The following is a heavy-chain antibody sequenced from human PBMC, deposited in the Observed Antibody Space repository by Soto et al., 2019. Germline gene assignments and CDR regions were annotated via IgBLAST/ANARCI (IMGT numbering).Heavy chain of an antibody. J-gene: IGHJ6*02. V-gene: IGHV3-15*01. CDR3: TTRWTYGMDV. CDR2: IKSKTDGGTT. Sequence: EVQLVESGGGLVKPGGSLRLSCAASGFTFSNAWMSWVRQAPGKGLEWVGRIKSKTDGGTTDYAAPVKGSFTISRDDSKTPLYLQMNSLKTEDTAVYYCTTRWTYGMDVWGQGTTVTVSS. CDR1: GFTFSNAW.